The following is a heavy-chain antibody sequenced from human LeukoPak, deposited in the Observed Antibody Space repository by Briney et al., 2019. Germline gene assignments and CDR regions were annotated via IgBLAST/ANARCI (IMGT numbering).Heavy chain of an antibody. J-gene: IGHJ6*03. CDR2: IKQDGSEK. CDR3: ARDHCSSTSCPLYYYYMDV. CDR1: GFTFSSYW. V-gene: IGHV3-7*01. D-gene: IGHD2-2*01. Sequence: GGSLRLSCAVSGFTFSSYWMSWVRQAPGKGLEWVANIKQDGSEKKYVDSVKGRLTISRDNAKNSLYLQMNSLRAEDTAVYYCARDHCSSTSCPLYYYYMDVWGKGTTVTVSS.